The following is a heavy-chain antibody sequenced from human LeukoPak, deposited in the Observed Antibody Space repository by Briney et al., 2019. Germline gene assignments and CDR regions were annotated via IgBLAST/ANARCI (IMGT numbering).Heavy chain of an antibody. D-gene: IGHD2-21*02. V-gene: IGHV3-23*01. CDR3: VKVDCYTGGQQSLHQ. CDR2: ISLIGGST. Sequence: GGPLRLPCAASGFTFRTYAMRGLRQAPGKGRDGVARISLIGGSTYYAHPSKGRFPISRKNSKNPLYLQMNSRRPQDTALYYCVKVDCYTGGQQSLHQGGEARLVTVS. CDR1: GFTFRTYA. J-gene: IGHJ4*02.